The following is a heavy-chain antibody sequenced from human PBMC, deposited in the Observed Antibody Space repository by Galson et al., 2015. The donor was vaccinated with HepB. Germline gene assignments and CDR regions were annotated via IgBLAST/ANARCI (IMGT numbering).Heavy chain of an antibody. V-gene: IGHV1-69*04. CDR2: IVPILAVT. J-gene: IGHJ6*02. Sequence: SVKVSCKASGGTFSSYAFSWARQAPGQGLEWIGRIVPILAVTNYAQTFQGRVTLTADKSKSTVYMELRRLRSEDTAVYYCARRFEEDYDFGMDVWGQGTTVIVSS. CDR3: ARRFEEDYDFGMDV. D-gene: IGHD3-3*01. CDR1: GGTFSSYA.